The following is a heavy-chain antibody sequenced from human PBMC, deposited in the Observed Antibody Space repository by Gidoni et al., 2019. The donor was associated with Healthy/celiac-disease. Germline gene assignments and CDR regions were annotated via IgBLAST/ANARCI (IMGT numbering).Heavy chain of an antibody. CDR2: IRSKAYGGTT. CDR3: TREGGYYYDSSGYYYDPYYFDY. Sequence: EVQLVESGGGLVQPGRSLRLSCTASGFTFGDYAMSWFRQAPGKGLEWVGFIRSKAYGGTTEYAASVKGRFTISRDDSKSIAYLQMNSLKTEDTAVYYCTREGGYYYDSSGYYYDPYYFDYWGQGTLVTVSS. J-gene: IGHJ4*02. V-gene: IGHV3-49*03. D-gene: IGHD3-22*01. CDR1: GFTFGDYA.